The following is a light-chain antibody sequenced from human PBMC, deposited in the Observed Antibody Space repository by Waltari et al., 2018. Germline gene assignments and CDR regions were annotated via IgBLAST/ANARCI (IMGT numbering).Light chain of an antibody. J-gene: IGKJ4*01. CDR3: QQYNSFALT. CDR2: KAS. Sequence: DIQMTQSPSTLSASVGDRVTITCRASQSISSWLAWYQQKPGKAPKLLIYKASSLESGVPSRFSGSGSGTEFTLTISSLQPDDFATYYCQQYNSFALTFGGGTKVEIK. V-gene: IGKV1-5*03. CDR1: QSISSW.